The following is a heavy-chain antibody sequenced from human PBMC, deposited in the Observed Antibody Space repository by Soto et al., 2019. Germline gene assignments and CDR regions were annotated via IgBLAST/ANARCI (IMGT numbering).Heavy chain of an antibody. D-gene: IGHD3-10*01. CDR2: IYHSVST. J-gene: IGHJ4*02. CDR3: ASRPPLSY. CDR1: GGSISSGGYS. V-gene: IGHV4-30-2*01. Sequence: SETLSLTCAVSGGSISSGGYSWSWIRQPPGKGLEWIGYIYHSVSTYYNPSLKSRVTISVDRSKNQFSLKLSSVTAADTAVYYCASRPPLSYSGQGTLVTVSS.